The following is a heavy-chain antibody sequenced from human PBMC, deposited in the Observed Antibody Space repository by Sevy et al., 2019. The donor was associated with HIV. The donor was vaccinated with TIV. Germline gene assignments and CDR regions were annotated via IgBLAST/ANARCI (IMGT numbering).Heavy chain of an antibody. CDR3: ARDLGRVRGVMSLDC. J-gene: IGHJ4*02. V-gene: IGHV3-21*01. D-gene: IGHD3-10*01. CDR2: IPSSSSDK. CDR1: GFTFSIYG. Sequence: GGSLRLSCAASGFTFSIYGMNWVRQAPGRGLEWVSYIPSSSSDKKYADSVKGRFTISRDNTKNSLSLQMDSLRAEDTAVYYCARDLGRVRGVMSLDCWGQGTLVTVSS.